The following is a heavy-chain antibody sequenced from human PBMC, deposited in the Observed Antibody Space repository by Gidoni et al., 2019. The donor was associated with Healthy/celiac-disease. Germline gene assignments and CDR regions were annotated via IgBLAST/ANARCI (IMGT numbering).Heavy chain of an antibody. Sequence: HVQLVQSGAEVKKPGASVKVSCKESGYTFTSYYMHWGRQAPGQGLEWMGIINPSGGSTSYAQKFQGRVTMTRDTSTSTVYMELSSLRSEDTAVYYCARLDNDYGDYYWGQGTLVTVSS. J-gene: IGHJ4*02. V-gene: IGHV1-46*01. CDR1: GYTFTSYY. D-gene: IGHD4-17*01. CDR3: ARLDNDYGDYY. CDR2: INPSGGST.